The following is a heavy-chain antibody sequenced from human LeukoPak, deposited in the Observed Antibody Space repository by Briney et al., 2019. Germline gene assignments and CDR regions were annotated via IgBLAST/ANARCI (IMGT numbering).Heavy chain of an antibody. J-gene: IGHJ6*02. CDR2: MSHPGAT. Sequence: SETLSLTCAVFGGSFSGYYWSWIRQSPEKGLEWIGEMSHPGATNYNPSLKSRVTVDTSKKQFSLNLRSVTAADTAVYYCARGLHYNILTGGMDVWGQGTTVIVSS. V-gene: IGHV4-34*01. CDR1: GGSFSGYY. D-gene: IGHD3-9*01. CDR3: ARGLHYNILTGGMDV.